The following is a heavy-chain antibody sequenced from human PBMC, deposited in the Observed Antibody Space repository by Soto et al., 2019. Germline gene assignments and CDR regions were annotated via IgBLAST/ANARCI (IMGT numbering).Heavy chain of an antibody. CDR3: ATGGRYYAVDY. CDR1: GFTFSTFT. D-gene: IGHD2-2*01. V-gene: IGHV3-21*01. Sequence: PGGSLRLSCAASGFTFSTFTMSWVRQAPGRGLEWVSSLSGSGSHIYYADSVKGRFSISRDNARNSLYLQMKTLGTEDTAVYFCATGGRYYAVDYWGQGILVTVSS. CDR2: LSGSGSHI. J-gene: IGHJ4*02.